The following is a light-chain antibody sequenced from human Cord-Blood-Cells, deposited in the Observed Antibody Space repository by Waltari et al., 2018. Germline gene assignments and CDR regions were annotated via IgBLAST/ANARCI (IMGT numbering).Light chain of an antibody. CDR2: DVS. V-gene: IGLV2-14*01. Sequence: QSALTQPASVSGSPGQSITISCTGPSSDVGGYNYVSWYQQHPGKAPKLMIYDVSNRPSGVSNRFSGSKSRNTASLTISGLQSEDEADYYCSSYTSSIWVFGGGTKLTVL. J-gene: IGLJ2*01. CDR1: SSDVGGYNY. CDR3: SSYTSSIWV.